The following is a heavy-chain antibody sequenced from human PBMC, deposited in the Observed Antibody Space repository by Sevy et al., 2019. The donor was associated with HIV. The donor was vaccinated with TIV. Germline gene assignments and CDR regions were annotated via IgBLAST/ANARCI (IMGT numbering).Heavy chain of an antibody. Sequence: SETLSLTCTVSGGSISSNFWTWIRQPPGKGLEWIGYRYHTGSSDYNPSLKSRVTISLDTLKNQLSLHLSSVTAADTAVYYCASGYETHDHWGQGTLFTVSS. CDR1: GGSISSNF. J-gene: IGHJ4*02. CDR2: RYHTGSS. V-gene: IGHV4-59*01. CDR3: ASGYETHDH. D-gene: IGHD5-12*01.